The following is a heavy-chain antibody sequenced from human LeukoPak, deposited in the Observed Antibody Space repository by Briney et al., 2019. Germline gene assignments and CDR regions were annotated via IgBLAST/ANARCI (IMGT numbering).Heavy chain of an antibody. CDR1: GFTFSNYW. J-gene: IGHJ3*02. CDR3: ARKYYYGSGYAFDI. CDR2: VNSDGRIT. Sequence: AGSLRLSCAASGFTFSNYWMQWIRQAPAKGLVWVSRVNSDGRITTYADSVKGRFTISRDNAKNTLYLQMNSLRAGDTAVYYCARKYYYGSGYAFDIWGQGTMVTVSS. D-gene: IGHD3-10*01. V-gene: IGHV3-74*03.